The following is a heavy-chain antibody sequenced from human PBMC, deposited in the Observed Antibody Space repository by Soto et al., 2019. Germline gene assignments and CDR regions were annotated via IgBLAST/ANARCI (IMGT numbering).Heavy chain of an antibody. Sequence: EVQLVESGGGLVQPGGSLRLSCAASGFTFSSYWMHWVRQAPGKGLVWVSRINSDGSSTSYADSVKGRFTISRDKDKNTLYLQMNSLRAEDTAVYYCARASPLGRRFSPWPEETYYYGMDVWGQGTTVTVSS. V-gene: IGHV3-74*01. CDR1: GFTFSSYW. D-gene: IGHD4-17*01. CDR3: ARASPLGRRFSPWPEETYYYGMDV. CDR2: INSDGSST. J-gene: IGHJ6*02.